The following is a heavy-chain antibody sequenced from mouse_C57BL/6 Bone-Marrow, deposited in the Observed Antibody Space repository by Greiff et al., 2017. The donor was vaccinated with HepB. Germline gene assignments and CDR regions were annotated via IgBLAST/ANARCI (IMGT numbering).Heavy chain of an antibody. CDR1: GFTFSDYG. CDR2: ISSGSSTI. J-gene: IGHJ3*01. Sequence: EVQGVESGGGLVKPGGSLKLSCAASGFTFSDYGMHWVRQAPEKGLEWVAYISSGSSTIYYADTVKGRFTISRDNAKKTLFLHMTSLRSEDTAMYFCAIAYFYCSPSWFAYWGQGTLVTVSA. CDR3: AIAYFYCSPSWFAY. D-gene: IGHD1-1*01. V-gene: IGHV5-17*01.